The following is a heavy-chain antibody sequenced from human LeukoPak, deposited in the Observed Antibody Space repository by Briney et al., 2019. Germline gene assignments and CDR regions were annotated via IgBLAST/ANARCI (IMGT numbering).Heavy chain of an antibody. J-gene: IGHJ4*02. CDR2: ISGSGDST. D-gene: IGHD6-13*01. V-gene: IGHV3-23*01. Sequence: GSLRLSCAASGFTISSCAMSWVRQAPGKGLEWVSAISGSGDSTYYADSVKGRFTISRDNSKNTLYLQMNSLRAEDTAVYSCAKSRIAAAGCFDYWGQGTLVTVSS. CDR1: GFTISSCA. CDR3: AKSRIAAAGCFDY.